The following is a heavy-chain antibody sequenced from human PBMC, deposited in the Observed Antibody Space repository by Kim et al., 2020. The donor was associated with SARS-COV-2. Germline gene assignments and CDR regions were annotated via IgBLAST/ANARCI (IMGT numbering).Heavy chain of an antibody. Sequence: SRKGRFTNPRDNSKNTLYLQMNSLRAEDTAVYYCARDKRIQLWSNSYFDYWGQGTLVTVSS. V-gene: IGHV3-30*01. J-gene: IGHJ4*02. D-gene: IGHD5-18*01. CDR3: ARDKRIQLWSNSYFDY.